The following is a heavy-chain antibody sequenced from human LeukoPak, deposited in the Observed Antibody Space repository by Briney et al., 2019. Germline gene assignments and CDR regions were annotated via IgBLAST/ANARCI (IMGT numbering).Heavy chain of an antibody. Sequence: GGSLRLSCAASGFLFGYYGMHWVRQAPGKGLEGVTIVRNDGSDKYYADSGKGRFTIARDNSKNTLYLQMNSLRPEDTAVYYCAKHYYGSGSQKYYFDYWGQGTLVTVSS. V-gene: IGHV3-30*02. CDR2: VRNDGSDK. D-gene: IGHD3-10*01. CDR1: GFLFGYYG. J-gene: IGHJ4*02. CDR3: AKHYYGSGSQKYYFDY.